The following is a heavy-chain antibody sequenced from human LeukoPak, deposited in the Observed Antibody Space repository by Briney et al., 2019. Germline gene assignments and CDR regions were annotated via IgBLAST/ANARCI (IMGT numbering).Heavy chain of an antibody. J-gene: IGHJ4*02. CDR2: ISGSGGST. Sequence: GGSLRLSCAASGFTFSSYAMSWVRQAPGKGLEWVSAISGSGGSTYYADSVKGRFTISRDNSKNTLYLQMNSLRAEDTAVYYCARRMLWSGCPSYYFDYWGQGTLVTVSS. D-gene: IGHD3-3*01. CDR3: ARRMLWSGCPSYYFDY. CDR1: GFTFSSYA. V-gene: IGHV3-23*01.